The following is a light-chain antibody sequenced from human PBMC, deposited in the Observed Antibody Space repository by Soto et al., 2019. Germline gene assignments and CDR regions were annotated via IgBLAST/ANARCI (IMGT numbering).Light chain of an antibody. Sequence: DIQMTQSPSTLSASVGDRVTITCRARQSISSWLAWYQQKPGKAPKLLIYKASSLESGVPSRFSGSGSGTEFTLTISSLQPDDFATYYCQQYNSYWTFDQGTKVEIK. J-gene: IGKJ1*01. V-gene: IGKV1-5*03. CDR1: QSISSW. CDR2: KAS. CDR3: QQYNSYWT.